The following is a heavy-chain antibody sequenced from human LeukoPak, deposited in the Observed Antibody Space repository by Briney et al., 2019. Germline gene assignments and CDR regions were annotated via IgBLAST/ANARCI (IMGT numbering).Heavy chain of an antibody. D-gene: IGHD4-17*01. V-gene: IGHV4-59*01. J-gene: IGHJ5*02. CDR1: GGSIGSYY. CDR3: ARDSGTTGEVKFDP. CDR2: IYYSGST. Sequence: SETLSLTCTVSGGSIGSYYWSWIRQPPGKGLEWIGYIYYSGSTNYNPSLKSRVTISVDMSKNQFSLKLSSVTAADTAVYYCARDSGTTGEVKFDPWGQGTLVTVSS.